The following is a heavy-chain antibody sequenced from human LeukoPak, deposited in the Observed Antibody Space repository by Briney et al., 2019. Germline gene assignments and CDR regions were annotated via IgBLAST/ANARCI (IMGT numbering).Heavy chain of an antibody. CDR3: ARGDYYGSGSYSWFDP. J-gene: IGHJ5*02. Sequence: SQTLSLTCTVSGGSISSGGYYWSWIRQHPGKGLEWIGHIYYSGSTYYNPSLKSRVTISVDTSKNQFSLKLSSVTAADTAVYYCARGDYYGSGSYSWFDPWGQGTLVTVSS. D-gene: IGHD3-10*01. CDR2: IYYSGST. CDR1: GGSISSGGYY. V-gene: IGHV4-31*03.